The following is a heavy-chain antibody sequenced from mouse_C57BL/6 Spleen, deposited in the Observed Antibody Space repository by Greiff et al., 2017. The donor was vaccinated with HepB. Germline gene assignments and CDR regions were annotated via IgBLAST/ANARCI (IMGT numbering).Heavy chain of an antibody. D-gene: IGHD1-3*01. CDR3: ARYGITERGRGYFDY. V-gene: IGHV7-3*01. Sequence: EVKLVESGGGLVQPGGSLILSCAASGFTFTAYYMSWVRQPPGKALEWLGFIRNKANGYTTEYSASVKGRFTISRDNSQSILYRQRNALRAEDSATYYCARYGITERGRGYFDYWGQGTTLTVSS. CDR1: GFTFTAYY. J-gene: IGHJ2*01. CDR2: IRNKANGYTT.